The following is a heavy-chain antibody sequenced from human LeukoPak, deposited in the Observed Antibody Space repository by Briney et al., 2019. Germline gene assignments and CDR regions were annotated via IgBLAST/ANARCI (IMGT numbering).Heavy chain of an antibody. D-gene: IGHD3-22*01. CDR1: GFTFSSYW. Sequence: GGSLRLSCAASGFTFSSYWMRWVRQAPGKGLEWAAFIRYDGSNKYYADSVKGRFTISRDNSKNTLYLQMNSLRAEDTAVYYCAKDGGDDDTSGLWGQGTLVTVSS. CDR3: AKDGGDDDTSGL. J-gene: IGHJ4*02. CDR2: IRYDGSNK. V-gene: IGHV3-30*02.